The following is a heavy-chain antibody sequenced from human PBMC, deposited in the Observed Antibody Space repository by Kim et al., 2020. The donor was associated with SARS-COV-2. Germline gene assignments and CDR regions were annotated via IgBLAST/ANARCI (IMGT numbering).Heavy chain of an antibody. CDR3: GRVSSTVTAKIDY. D-gene: IGHD4-17*01. CDR1: GCSVSSGGYY. Sequence: SETLSLTCTVSGCSVSSGGYYWSWIRQHPGKGLEWIGYIYYSGSTYYNPFLKSRITISADTSKNPFSLNLNSVTAADTAVYYCGRVSSTVTAKIDYWGQGDLGTASS. CDR2: IYYSGST. V-gene: IGHV4-31*03. J-gene: IGHJ4*02.